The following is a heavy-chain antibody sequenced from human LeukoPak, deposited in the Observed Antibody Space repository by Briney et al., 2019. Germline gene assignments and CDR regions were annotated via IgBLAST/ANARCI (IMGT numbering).Heavy chain of an antibody. J-gene: IGHJ4*02. CDR3: ARDSGSGWYNYFDY. CDR2: IWYDGSNK. CDR1: GFTFSSYG. V-gene: IGHV3-33*08. D-gene: IGHD6-19*01. Sequence: GRSLRLSCAASGFTFSSYGMHWVRQAPGKGLEWVAVIWYDGSNKYYADSVKGRFTISRDNSKNTLYLQMNSLRAEDTAVYYCARDSGSGWYNYFDYWGQGTLVTVSS.